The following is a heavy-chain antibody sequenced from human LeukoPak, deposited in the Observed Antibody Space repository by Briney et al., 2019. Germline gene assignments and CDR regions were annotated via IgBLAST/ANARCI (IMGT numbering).Heavy chain of an antibody. CDR3: AKTGRDYYYYYYMDV. CDR1: GFTFSSYG. CDR2: IRYDGSNK. Sequence: PGGSPRLSCAASGFTFSSYGMHWVRQAPGKGLEWVAFIRYDGSNKYYADSVKGRFTISRDNSKNTLYLQMNSLRAEDTAVYYCAKTGRDYYYYYYMDVWGKGTTVTVSS. J-gene: IGHJ6*03. V-gene: IGHV3-30*02. D-gene: IGHD3-10*01.